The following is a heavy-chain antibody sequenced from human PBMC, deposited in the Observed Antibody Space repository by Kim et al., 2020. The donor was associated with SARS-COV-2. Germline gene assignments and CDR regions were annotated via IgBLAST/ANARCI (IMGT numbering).Heavy chain of an antibody. V-gene: IGHV4-59*01. D-gene: IGHD1-1*01. CDR3: ARGTRTEGSPSRNY. CDR1: GGSSSTYY. CDR2: LSYSGST. J-gene: IGHJ4*02. Sequence: SETLSLTCTVSGGSSSTYYWSWIRQPPGKGLEWIGSLSYSGSTNSNPSLKSRVTISVDTSKHQFSLKLSSVTAADTAVYYCARGTRTEGSPSRNYWGPGPLVTVSS.